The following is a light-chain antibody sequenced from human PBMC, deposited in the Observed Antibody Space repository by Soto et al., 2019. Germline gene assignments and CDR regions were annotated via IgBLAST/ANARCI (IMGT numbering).Light chain of an antibody. CDR1: SSNIGAGFD. Sequence: QSVLTQPPSVSGAPGQRVTISCTGSSSNIGAGFDVHWYQHLPGTAPILLIFRNTNRPSGVPDRFSASKSGASASLAITGLQAEDEADFYCQSFDSSLTAWVFGTGTKLTVL. V-gene: IGLV1-40*01. CDR2: RNT. J-gene: IGLJ1*01. CDR3: QSFDSSLTAWV.